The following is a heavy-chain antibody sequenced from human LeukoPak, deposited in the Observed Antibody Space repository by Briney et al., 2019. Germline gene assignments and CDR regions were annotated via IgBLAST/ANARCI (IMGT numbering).Heavy chain of an antibody. J-gene: IGHJ6*03. CDR1: GFTFISYE. Sequence: QPGGSLRLSCAASGFTFISYEMNWVRQAPGKGLEWVSSISSSGSTIYYADSVKGRFTVSRDNAKNSLYLQMNSLRAEDTAVYYCARVVSGSYSPEFLYYYYMDVWGKGTTVTVSS. D-gene: IGHD1-26*01. V-gene: IGHV3-48*03. CDR3: ARVVSGSYSPEFLYYYYMDV. CDR2: ISSSGSTI.